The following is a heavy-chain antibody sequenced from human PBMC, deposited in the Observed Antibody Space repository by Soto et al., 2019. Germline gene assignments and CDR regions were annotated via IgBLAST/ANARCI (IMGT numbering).Heavy chain of an antibody. CDR2: IYPGASDT. D-gene: IGHD2-15*01. J-gene: IGHJ3*02. Sequence: GESLKISCKGSGYSFTSYWIGWVRQMPGKGLEWMGIIYPGASDTRYSPSFQGQVTISADKSISTAYLQWSSLKASDTAMYYCAGCSGGSCYPNGAFDIWGQGTMVTVSS. CDR3: AGCSGGSCYPNGAFDI. CDR1: GYSFTSYW. V-gene: IGHV5-51*01.